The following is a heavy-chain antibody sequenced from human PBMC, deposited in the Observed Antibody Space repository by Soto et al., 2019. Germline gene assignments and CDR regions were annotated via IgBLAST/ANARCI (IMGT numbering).Heavy chain of an antibody. D-gene: IGHD3-16*01. CDR1: GFAFRSYW. CDR2: INNDETTT. V-gene: IGHV3-74*01. J-gene: IGHJ5*02. CDR3: ARGVVGGVIVH. Sequence: VQLVESGGGLVQPGGSLRLSCAASGFAFRSYWMHWVRQVPGKGLVWVSRINNDETTTNYADSVKGRFTISRDNAENTLYLQMNSLRVEDTAVYYCARGVVGGVIVHWGQGTLVTVSS.